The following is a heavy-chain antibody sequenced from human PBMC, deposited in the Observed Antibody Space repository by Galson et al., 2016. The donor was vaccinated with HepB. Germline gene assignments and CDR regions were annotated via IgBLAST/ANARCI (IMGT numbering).Heavy chain of an antibody. CDR3: AKDQIPGAPDFFDF. D-gene: IGHD2-21*01. J-gene: IGHJ4*02. Sequence: SLRLSCATSGFAFTAYEVHWVRQAPGKGLEWVAAMSPGGSIKLYTDSVKGRFTISRDNSRNTLYLQMNSLRPEDTAVYYCAKDQIPGAPDFFDFWGQGTLVTVSS. CDR1: GFAFTAYE. CDR2: MSPGGSIK. V-gene: IGHV3-30*18.